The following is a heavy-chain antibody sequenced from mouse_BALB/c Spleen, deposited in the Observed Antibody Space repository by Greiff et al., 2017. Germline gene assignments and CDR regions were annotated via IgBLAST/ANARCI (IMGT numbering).Heavy chain of an antibody. V-gene: IGHV2-2*02. J-gene: IGHJ1*01. CDR1: GFSLTSYG. CDR2: IWSGGST. Sequence: VMLVESGPGLVQPSQSLSITCTVSGFSLTSYGVHWVRQSPGKGLEWLGVIWSGGSTDYNAAFISRLSISKDNSKSQVFFKMNSLQANDTAIYYCARNPYYGNPHWYFDVWGAGTTVTVSS. D-gene: IGHD2-10*01. CDR3: ARNPYYGNPHWYFDV.